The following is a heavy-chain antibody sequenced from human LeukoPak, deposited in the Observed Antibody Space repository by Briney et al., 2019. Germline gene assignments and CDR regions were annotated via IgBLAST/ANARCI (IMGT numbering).Heavy chain of an antibody. CDR1: GGTFSSYA. J-gene: IGHJ5*02. D-gene: IGHD2-2*01. CDR2: IIPIFGTA. Sequence: ASVKVSCKASGGTFSSYAISWVRQAPGQGLEWMGGIIPIFGTANYAQKFQGRVTSTTDESTSTAYMELSSLRSEDTAVYYCARGASSTLHGVWFDPWGQGTLVTVSS. CDR3: ARGASSTLHGVWFDP. V-gene: IGHV1-69*05.